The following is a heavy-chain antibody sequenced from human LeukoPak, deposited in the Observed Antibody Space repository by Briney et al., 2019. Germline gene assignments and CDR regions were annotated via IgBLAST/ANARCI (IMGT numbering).Heavy chain of an antibody. CDR2: IFHTGST. D-gene: IGHD3-10*01. Sequence: SETLSLTCVVSGDSISSGGYAWSWIRQPPGKGLEWIGYIFHTGSTFYNPSLKSRVTISVDNSKNQFSLRLSSVTAADTAVYYCARELWFANAPGSWLDPWGQGTVVTAST. CDR1: GDSISSGGYA. CDR3: ARELWFANAPGSWLDP. V-gene: IGHV4-30-2*01. J-gene: IGHJ5*02.